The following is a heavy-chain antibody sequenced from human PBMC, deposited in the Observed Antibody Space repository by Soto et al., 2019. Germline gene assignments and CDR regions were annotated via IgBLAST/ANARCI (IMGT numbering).Heavy chain of an antibody. D-gene: IGHD3-3*01. V-gene: IGHV6-1*01. J-gene: IGHJ6*02. CDR3: ARDRPPPYYDFWSGYPLPMDV. CDR2: TYYRSKWYN. Sequence: SQTLSLPCAISGDSVSSNSAAWNWIRQSPSRGLEWLGRTYYRSKWYNDYAVSVKSRITINPDTSKNQFSLQLNSVTPEDTAVYYCARDRPPPYYDFWSGYPLPMDVWGQGTTVTVAS. CDR1: GDSVSSNSAA.